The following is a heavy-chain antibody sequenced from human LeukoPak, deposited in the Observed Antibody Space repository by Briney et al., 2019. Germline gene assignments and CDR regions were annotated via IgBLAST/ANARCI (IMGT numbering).Heavy chain of an antibody. V-gene: IGHV1-69*13. J-gene: IGHJ4*02. CDR2: IIPIFGTA. CDR1: GGTFSSYA. CDR3: ARGRGGAVAGMGDY. D-gene: IGHD6-19*01. Sequence: GASVKVSCKASGGTFSSYAISWVRQAPGQGLEWMGGIIPIFGTANYAQKFQGRVTITADESTSTAYMELSSLRSEDTAVYYCARGRGGAVAGMGDYWGQGTLVTVSS.